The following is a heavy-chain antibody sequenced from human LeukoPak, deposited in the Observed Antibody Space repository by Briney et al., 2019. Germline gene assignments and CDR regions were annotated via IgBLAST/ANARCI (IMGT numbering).Heavy chain of an antibody. CDR1: GFTFSSYA. CDR2: ISYDGSNK. D-gene: IGHD1-26*01. Sequence: GGSLRLSRAASGFTFSSYAMHWVRQAPGKGLEWVAVISYDGSNKYYADSVKGRFTISRDNSKNTLYLQMNSLRAEDTAVYYCASGGQTELYGMDVWGQGTTATVSS. J-gene: IGHJ6*02. V-gene: IGHV3-30-3*01. CDR3: ASGGQTELYGMDV.